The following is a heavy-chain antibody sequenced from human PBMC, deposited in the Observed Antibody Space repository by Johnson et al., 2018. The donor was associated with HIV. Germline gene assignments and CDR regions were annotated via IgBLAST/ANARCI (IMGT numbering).Heavy chain of an antibody. D-gene: IGHD2-15*01. CDR3: ARDAYCSGGRCYGFGAFDI. CDR2: INWNGGRS. J-gene: IGHJ3*02. V-gene: IGHV3-20*04. Sequence: PGGSLRLSCAASGFNFDDYGMNWVRQVPGEGLEWVSGINWNGGRSGYADSVKGRFTISRDNAKNSLYLQMNSLRAEDTAVYYCARDAYCSGGRCYGFGAFDIWGQGTVVTVSS. CDR1: GFNFDDYG.